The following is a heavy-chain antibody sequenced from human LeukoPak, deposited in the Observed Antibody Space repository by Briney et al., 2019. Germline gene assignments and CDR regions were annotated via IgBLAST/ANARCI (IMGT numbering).Heavy chain of an antibody. CDR1: GFTFYDYA. D-gene: IGHD6-19*01. J-gene: IGHJ4*02. CDR3: AKDSHPGIAVAGFDY. CDR2: ISWNSGSI. V-gene: IGHV3-9*01. Sequence: PGRSLRLSCAASGFTFYDYAMHWVRQAPGKGLEWVSGISWNSGSIGYADSVKGRFTISRDNAKNSLYLQMNSLRAEDTALYYCAKDSHPGIAVAGFDYWGQGTLVTVSS.